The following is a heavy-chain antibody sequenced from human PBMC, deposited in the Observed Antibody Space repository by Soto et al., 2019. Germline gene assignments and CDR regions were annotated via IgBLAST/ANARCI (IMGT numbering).Heavy chain of an antibody. CDR2: INHRGST. D-gene: IGHD3-22*01. CDR1: VGSFSGYY. CDR3: ARFDNY. V-gene: IGHV4-34*01. Sequence: PSETLSLTCAVYVGSFSGYYWSWIRQPPGKGLEWIAEINHRGSTKYNPSLKSRVTISVDTSKNQFSLKLNSVTATDTAVYYCARFDNYWSQGSLVTVSS. J-gene: IGHJ4*02.